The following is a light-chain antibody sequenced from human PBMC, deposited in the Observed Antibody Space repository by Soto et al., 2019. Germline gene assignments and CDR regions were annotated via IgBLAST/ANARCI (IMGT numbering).Light chain of an antibody. Sequence: EIVMTQSPATLSVSPGERATLSCRASQSVTSNLAWYQQKPGQAPRLLIYGASTRATGIPARFSGSGSGTEFTLTISSRQSEDIAVYYCQHYNNWPPWTFGQGTKVEIK. CDR1: QSVTSN. J-gene: IGKJ1*01. V-gene: IGKV3-15*01. CDR3: QHYNNWPPWT. CDR2: GAS.